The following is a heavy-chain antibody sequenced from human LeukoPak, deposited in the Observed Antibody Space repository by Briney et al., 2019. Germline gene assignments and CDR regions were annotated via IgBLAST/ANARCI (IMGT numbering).Heavy chain of an antibody. CDR3: AAGSHYFDY. CDR1: GFTFSTYS. J-gene: IGHJ4*02. D-gene: IGHD3-10*01. V-gene: IGHV3-48*01. CDR2: ISSGSSTT. Sequence: PGGSLRLSCAASGFTFSTYSMNWVRQAPGKGLEWISYISSGSSTTYYADSVKGRFTISRDNAKNSLYLQMNSLRGEDTAVYFCAAGSHYFDYWGRGTLVTVSS.